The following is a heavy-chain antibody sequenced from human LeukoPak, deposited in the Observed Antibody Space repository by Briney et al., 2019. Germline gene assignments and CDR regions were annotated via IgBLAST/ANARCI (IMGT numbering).Heavy chain of an antibody. CDR2: IDDSGTT. V-gene: IGHV4-59*08. D-gene: IGHD6-13*01. J-gene: IGHJ4*02. CDR1: GGSIRSYC. Sequence: SETLSLTCIVSGGSIRSYCWSWIRQPPGKGLEWIGYIDDSGTTNYNPSLESRVAMSVDTSKNQFSLKLSSVTAADTAVYYCARISIAAAGTGYWGQGTLVTVSS. CDR3: ARISIAAAGTGY.